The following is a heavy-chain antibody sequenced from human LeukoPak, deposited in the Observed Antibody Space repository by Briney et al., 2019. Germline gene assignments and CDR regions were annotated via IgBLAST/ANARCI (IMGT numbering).Heavy chain of an antibody. CDR2: INHSGST. V-gene: IGHV4-34*01. J-gene: IGHJ5*02. Sequence: SETLSLTCAVHRGSFSGYYWSWIRQAPGKGLEWIGQINHSGSTYQNPSLKSRVTISVDTSKNQLSLQLSSVTAADTAVYYCARWQYTISSGWFDPWGQGTLVTVSS. CDR1: RGSFSGYY. CDR3: ARWQYTISSGWFDP. D-gene: IGHD6-6*01.